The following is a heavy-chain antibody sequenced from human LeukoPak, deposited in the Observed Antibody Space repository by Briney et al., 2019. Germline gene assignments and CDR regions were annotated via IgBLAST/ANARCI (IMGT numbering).Heavy chain of an antibody. Sequence: PAGSLRLSCAASGFTFSDYYMSAIRQAPGKGLEWVAYISISCWTIYYAHSVKGRVTISRDNANNSLYLQMHSLRDEATAVYYCARGGDDRSGYHDYWGQGTLVTVSS. D-gene: IGHD3-22*01. J-gene: IGHJ4*02. CDR3: ARGGDDRSGYHDY. CDR2: ISISCWTI. V-gene: IGHV3-11*01. CDR1: GFTFSDYY.